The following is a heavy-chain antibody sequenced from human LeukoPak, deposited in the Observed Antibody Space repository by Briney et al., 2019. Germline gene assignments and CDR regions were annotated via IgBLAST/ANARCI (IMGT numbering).Heavy chain of an antibody. Sequence: GRSLRLSCAASGFTFSSYGMHWVRQAPGKGLEGVAVIWYDGSNKYYADSVKGRFTISRDNSKNTLYLQMNSLRVEDTAVYYCARDEGGGDYWGQGTLVTVSS. J-gene: IGHJ4*02. CDR2: IWYDGSNK. V-gene: IGHV3-33*01. D-gene: IGHD1-26*01. CDR3: ARDEGGGDY. CDR1: GFTFSSYG.